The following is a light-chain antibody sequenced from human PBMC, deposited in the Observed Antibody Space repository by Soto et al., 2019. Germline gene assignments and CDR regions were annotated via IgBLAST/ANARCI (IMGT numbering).Light chain of an antibody. CDR3: SSYTTSSTLV. Sequence: QSVLTQPASVSGSPGQSIAISCTGTSSDVGGYNYVSWYQQHPGKAPKLMIYDVTNRPSGVSNRFSGSKSGNTASLTISGIQADDEADYYCSSYTTSSTLVFGGGTKLTVL. CDR1: SSDVGGYNY. J-gene: IGLJ2*01. CDR2: DVT. V-gene: IGLV2-14*01.